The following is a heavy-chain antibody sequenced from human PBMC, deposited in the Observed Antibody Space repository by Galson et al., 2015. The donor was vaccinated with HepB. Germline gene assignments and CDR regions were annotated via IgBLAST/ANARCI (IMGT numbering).Heavy chain of an antibody. CDR3: VRCVYSSGWYTL. CDR1: GFTFSNYW. CDR2: IDTDGSST. J-gene: IGHJ4*02. Sequence: SLRLSCAASGFTFSNYWMHWVRQAPGKGLVWVSRIDTDGSSTAYADSVKGRFTISRDNAKNTLYLQMNTLRAEDTAVYYCVRCVYSSGWYTLWGQGTLVTVSS. V-gene: IGHV3-74*01. D-gene: IGHD6-19*01.